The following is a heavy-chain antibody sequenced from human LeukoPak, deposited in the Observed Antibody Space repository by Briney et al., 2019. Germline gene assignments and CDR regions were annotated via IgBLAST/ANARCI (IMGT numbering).Heavy chain of an antibody. Sequence: GGSLRLSCSASGFTFSSYAMHWVRQAPGKGLEWVAVISYDGSNKYYADSVKGRFTISRDNSKNTLYLQMNSLRAEDTAVYYCARGISYDSSGYPTRYWGQGTLVTVSS. CDR2: ISYDGSNK. J-gene: IGHJ4*02. CDR1: GFTFSSYA. V-gene: IGHV3-30-3*01. CDR3: ARGISYDSSGYPTRY. D-gene: IGHD3-22*01.